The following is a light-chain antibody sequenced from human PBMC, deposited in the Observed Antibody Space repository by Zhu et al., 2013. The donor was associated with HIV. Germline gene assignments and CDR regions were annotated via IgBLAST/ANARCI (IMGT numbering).Light chain of an antibody. V-gene: IGKV3-11*01. Sequence: ETVLTQSPATLSLSPGERAILSCRASQSISTYLAWYQQKTGQAPRLLIYDASTRATGIPARFSGSGSGTDFTLTISSLEPEDFAVYYCQQRSNWPRYSFGQGTKLEIK. J-gene: IGKJ2*03. CDR1: QSISTY. CDR3: QQRSNWPRYS. CDR2: DAS.